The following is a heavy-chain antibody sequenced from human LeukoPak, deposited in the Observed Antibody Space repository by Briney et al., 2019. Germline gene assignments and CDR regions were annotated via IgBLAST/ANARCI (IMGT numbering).Heavy chain of an antibody. Sequence: PSETLSLTCTVSGGSISSYYWSWIRQPPGKGLEWIGYIYYSGSTYYNPSLKSRVTISVDTSKNQFSLKLSSVTAADTAVYYCARVYYYGSGSYWYYFDYWGQGTLVTVSS. V-gene: IGHV4-30-4*01. D-gene: IGHD3-10*01. CDR1: GGSISSYY. CDR2: IYYSGST. J-gene: IGHJ4*02. CDR3: ARVYYYGSGSYWYYFDY.